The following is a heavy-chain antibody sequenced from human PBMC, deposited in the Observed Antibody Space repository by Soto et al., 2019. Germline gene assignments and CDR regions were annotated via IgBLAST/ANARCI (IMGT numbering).Heavy chain of an antibody. CDR2: INAGNGNT. CDR3: AKDDRSYSSGWYSEVVY. J-gene: IGHJ4*02. Sequence: EASVKVSCKASGYTFTSYAIHWVRQAPGQRLEWTGWINAGNGNTKYSQKFQDRFTISRDNSKNTLYLQMNSLRAEDTAVYYCAKDDRSYSSGWYSEVVYWGQGTLVTVSS. D-gene: IGHD6-19*01. CDR1: GYTFTSYA. V-gene: IGHV1-3*01.